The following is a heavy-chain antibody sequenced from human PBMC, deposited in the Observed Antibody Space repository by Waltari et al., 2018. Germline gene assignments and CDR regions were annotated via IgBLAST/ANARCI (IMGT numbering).Heavy chain of an antibody. J-gene: IGHJ5*02. Sequence: QLQLQESGTGLVKTSETLSLTCTVPGGSISSSSYYWGWIRQPPGKGLEWIGSIYYSGSTYYNPSLKSRVTISVDTSKNQFSLKLSSVTAADTAVYYCARDSYSSSWLNWFDPWGQGTLVTVSS. D-gene: IGHD6-13*01. CDR2: IYYSGST. CDR1: GGSISSSSYY. V-gene: IGHV4-39*07. CDR3: ARDSYSSSWLNWFDP.